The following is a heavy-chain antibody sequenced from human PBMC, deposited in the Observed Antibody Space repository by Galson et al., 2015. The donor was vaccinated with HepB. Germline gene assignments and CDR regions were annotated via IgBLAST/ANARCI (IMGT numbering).Heavy chain of an antibody. V-gene: IGHV3-30-3*01. CDR1: GFTFSTYS. CDR3: AREGTAPMPDLDY. Sequence: SLRLSCAASGFTFSTYSMHWVRQAPGKGLEWLAFISYDGNSKYYADSVKGRFTISRDNSKNTLYLQVSSLRTEDTAVYYCAREGTAPMPDLDYWGQGTLVTVSS. D-gene: IGHD2-2*01. J-gene: IGHJ4*02. CDR2: ISYDGNSK.